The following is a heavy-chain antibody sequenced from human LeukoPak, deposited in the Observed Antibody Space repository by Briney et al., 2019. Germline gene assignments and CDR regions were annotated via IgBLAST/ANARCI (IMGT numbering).Heavy chain of an antibody. V-gene: IGHV5-51*01. D-gene: IGHD3-9*01. Sequence: GESLKISCKGSGYSFTSYWIGWVRQMPGKGLEWMGIIYPGDSDTRYSPSFQGQVTISADKSISTAYLQWSSLKASDTAMYYCARHVYYDILTGHYIPAVNWGQGTLVTVSS. CDR1: GYSFTSYW. CDR2: IYPGDSDT. CDR3: ARHVYYDILTGHYIPAVN. J-gene: IGHJ4*02.